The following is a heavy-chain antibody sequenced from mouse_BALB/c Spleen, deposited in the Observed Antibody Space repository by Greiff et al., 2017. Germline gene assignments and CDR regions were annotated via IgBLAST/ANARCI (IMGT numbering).Heavy chain of an antibody. CDR3: ARDGNYAMDY. J-gene: IGHJ4*01. CDR2: ISSGGSYT. CDR1: GFTFSSYA. D-gene: IGHD1-1*02. Sequence: DVQLVESGGGLVKPGGSLKLSCAASGFTFSSYAMSWVRQSPEKRLEWVAEISSGGSYTYYPDTVTGRFTISRDNAKNTLYLEMSSLRSEDTAMYYCARDGNYAMDYWGQGTSVTVSS. V-gene: IGHV5-9-4*01.